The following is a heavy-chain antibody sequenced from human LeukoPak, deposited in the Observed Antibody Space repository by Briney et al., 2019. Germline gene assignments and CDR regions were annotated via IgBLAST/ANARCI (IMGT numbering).Heavy chain of an antibody. Sequence: SETLSLTCTVSGGSISSYYWGWIRQPPGKGLEWIGSIYYSGSTYYNPSLKSRVTISVDTSKNQFSLKLSSVTAADTAVYYCARDTAMVTRSLHWGFDYWGQGTLVTVSS. CDR2: IYYSGST. J-gene: IGHJ4*02. D-gene: IGHD5-18*01. CDR3: ARDTAMVTRSLHWGFDY. V-gene: IGHV4-39*02. CDR1: GGSISSYY.